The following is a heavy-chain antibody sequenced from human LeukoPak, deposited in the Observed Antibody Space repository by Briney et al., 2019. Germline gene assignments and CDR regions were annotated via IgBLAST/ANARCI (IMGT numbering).Heavy chain of an antibody. D-gene: IGHD3-10*01. CDR1: GYSFTNYW. Sequence: GESLKISCKGSGYSFTNYWIGWVRQMPGKGLEWMGIIYPGHSATTYSPSFQGQITISADKAIRTAYLQGSSLKAPDTAIYYCALHPAQGSGSLDYWGQGTLVTVSS. J-gene: IGHJ4*02. V-gene: IGHV5-51*01. CDR2: IYPGHSAT. CDR3: ALHPAQGSGSLDY.